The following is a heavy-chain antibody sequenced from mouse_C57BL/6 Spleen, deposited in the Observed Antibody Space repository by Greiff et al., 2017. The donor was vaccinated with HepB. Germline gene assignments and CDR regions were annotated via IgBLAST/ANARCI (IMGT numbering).Heavy chain of an antibody. CDR1: GFTFSDYY. Sequence: EVKLMESEGGLVQPGSSMKLSCTASGFTFSDYYMAWVRQVPEKGLEWVANINYDGSSTYYLDSLKSRFIISRDNAKNILYLQMSSLKSEDTATYYCARGGPFYYGSSSFDYWGQGTTLTVSS. D-gene: IGHD1-1*01. CDR2: INYDGSST. J-gene: IGHJ2*01. V-gene: IGHV5-16*01. CDR3: ARGGPFYYGSSSFDY.